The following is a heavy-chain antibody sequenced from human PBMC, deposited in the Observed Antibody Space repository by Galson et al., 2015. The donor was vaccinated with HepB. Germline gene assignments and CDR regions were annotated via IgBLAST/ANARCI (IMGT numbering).Heavy chain of an antibody. J-gene: IGHJ1*01. D-gene: IGHD3-3*01. V-gene: IGHV3-23*01. Sequence: SLRLSCAASGFTLGSYAMTWVRQSPGKGPEWVSTIRGSGGSTYYADSVKGRFTISRDNSKNMLFLQMNSLRVGDTAVYYCAKDPDFWRDGGQGTLVTVSS. CDR1: GFTLGSYA. CDR2: IRGSGGST. CDR3: AKDPDFWRD.